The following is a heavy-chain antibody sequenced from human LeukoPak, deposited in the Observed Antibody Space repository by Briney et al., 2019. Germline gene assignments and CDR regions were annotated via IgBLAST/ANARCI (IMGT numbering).Heavy chain of an antibody. D-gene: IGHD3-10*01. CDR3: ARESRYYGSGSPDY. J-gene: IGHJ4*02. CDR1: GYTFTGYY. Sequence: ASVKVSCKASGYTFTGYYMHWVRQAPGQGLEWMGWINPNSGGTNYAQKFRGRVTMTRDTSISTAYMELSRLRSDDTAVYYCARESRYYGSGSPDYWGQGTLVTVSS. V-gene: IGHV1-2*02. CDR2: INPNSGGT.